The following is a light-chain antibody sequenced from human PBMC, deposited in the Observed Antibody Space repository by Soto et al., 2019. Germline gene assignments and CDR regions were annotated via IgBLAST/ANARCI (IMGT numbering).Light chain of an antibody. CDR3: QQYNDWPQT. J-gene: IGKJ1*01. CDR2: GAS. CDR1: QSVSST. V-gene: IGKV3-15*01. Sequence: EIVMTQSPATLSVSPGGRATLSCRASQSVSSTLAWYQQKPGQAPRILIYGASTRATGISARFSGSGSGTEFTLTISSLQSEDFAVYYCQQYNDWPQTFGQGTKVDIK.